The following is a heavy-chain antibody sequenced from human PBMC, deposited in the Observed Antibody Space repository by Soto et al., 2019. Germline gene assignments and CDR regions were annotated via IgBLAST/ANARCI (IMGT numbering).Heavy chain of an antibody. D-gene: IGHD1-20*01. CDR3: AKDAGWYGMDV. CDR1: GFTFGSFW. CDR2: MNQDGSGT. V-gene: IGHV3-7*03. Sequence: EVQLVESGGGLVQPGGSLRLSCAASGFTFGSFWMTWVRQAPGKGLEWVADMNQDGSGTSYVDSVKGRFTISRDNARNSLYLQMNSLRAEDTAMYYCAKDAGWYGMDVWGQGTTVTVSS. J-gene: IGHJ6*02.